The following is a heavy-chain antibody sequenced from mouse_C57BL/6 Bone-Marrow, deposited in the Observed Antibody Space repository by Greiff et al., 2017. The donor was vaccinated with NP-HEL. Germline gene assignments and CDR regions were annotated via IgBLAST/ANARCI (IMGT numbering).Heavy chain of an antibody. CDR3: ARELYWYFDV. CDR2: IWTGGGT. CDR1: GFSLTSYA. Sequence: QVQLQQSGPGLVAPSQSLSITCTVSGFSLTSYAISWVRQPPGKGLEWLGVIWTGGGTNYNSALNSSLSISKDNSKSQVFLKMHSLQTDDTARYYCARELYWYFDVWGTGTTVTVSS. V-gene: IGHV2-9-1*01. J-gene: IGHJ1*03.